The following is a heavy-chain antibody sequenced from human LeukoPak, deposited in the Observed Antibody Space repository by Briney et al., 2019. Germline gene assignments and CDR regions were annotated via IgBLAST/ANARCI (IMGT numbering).Heavy chain of an antibody. D-gene: IGHD6-19*01. Sequence: SETLSLTCTVSGGSISSYYWSWIRQPPGKGLEWIGYIYYSGGTNYNPSLKSRVTISVDTSKNQFSLKLSSVTAADTAVYYCARVVKQWLVRGFWFDPWGQGTLVTVSS. J-gene: IGHJ5*02. CDR2: IYYSGGT. CDR3: ARVVKQWLVRGFWFDP. CDR1: GGSISSYY. V-gene: IGHV4-59*01.